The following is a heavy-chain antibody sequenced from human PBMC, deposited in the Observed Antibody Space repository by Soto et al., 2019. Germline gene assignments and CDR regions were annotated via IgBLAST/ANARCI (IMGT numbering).Heavy chain of an antibody. CDR1: GAALNSGNYY. CDR3: ARLRIATNNYKWFDP. CDR2: IYVTGAV. Sequence: SETLSLTCSVSGAALNSGNYYLSWIRQVPGKGLEWIGHIYVTGAVDYNPSLRDRITISQDTSERQFSLNLRLVTAADTAVYYCARLRIATNNYKWFDPWGRGTLVTVSS. J-gene: IGHJ5*02. D-gene: IGHD2-21*01. V-gene: IGHV4-31*03.